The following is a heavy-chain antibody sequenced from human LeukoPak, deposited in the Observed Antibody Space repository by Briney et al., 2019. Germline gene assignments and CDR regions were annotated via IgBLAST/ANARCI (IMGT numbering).Heavy chain of an antibody. Sequence: PGGSLRLSCAASGFTFSSYAMSWVRQAPGKGLEWVSAISGSGGSTYYADSVKGRFTISRDNSKNTLYLQMNSLRAEDTAIYYCAKARTIHCGGDCDFDYWGQGTLVTVSS. V-gene: IGHV3-23*01. D-gene: IGHD2-21*01. CDR1: GFTFSSYA. J-gene: IGHJ4*02. CDR2: ISGSGGST. CDR3: AKARTIHCGGDCDFDY.